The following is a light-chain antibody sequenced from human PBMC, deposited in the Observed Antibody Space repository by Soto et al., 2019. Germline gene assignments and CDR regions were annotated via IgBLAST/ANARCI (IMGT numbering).Light chain of an antibody. V-gene: IGKV3-20*01. J-gene: IGKJ1*01. CDR3: QQYCSSPTT. Sequence: EIVLTQSPGTLSLSPGERATLSCRASQSVSSSYLAWYQQKPGQAPRLLIYGASSRANGIPDRFSGSGSGTDFTLTISRLEPEDFAVYYCQQYCSSPTTFGQGTKVEIK. CDR2: GAS. CDR1: QSVSSSY.